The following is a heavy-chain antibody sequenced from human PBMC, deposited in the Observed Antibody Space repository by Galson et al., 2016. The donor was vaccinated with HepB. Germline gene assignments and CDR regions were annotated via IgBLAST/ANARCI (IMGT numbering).Heavy chain of an antibody. CDR2: ILYDGSNK. Sequence: SLRLSCAASGFTFSNYPMHWVRQAPGKGLEWVAAILYDGSNKYYADSVKGRFTISRDNSKNTLYLQMNSLRPEDTAVYYCARDRPRNYVWGSFLEYWGQGTLITVSS. CDR3: ARDRPRNYVWGSFLEY. CDR1: GFTFSNYP. D-gene: IGHD3-16*01. J-gene: IGHJ4*02. V-gene: IGHV3-30-3*01.